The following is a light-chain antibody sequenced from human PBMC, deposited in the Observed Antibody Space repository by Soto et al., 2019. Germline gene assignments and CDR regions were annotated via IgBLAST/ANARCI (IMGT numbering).Light chain of an antibody. Sequence: QSVLTQPASASESPGQSITISCTGSSSDVGGYNYVSWFQQHPGNAPKLLIHDVTLRPSGVSDRFSGSKSGTTASLTISGLQAEDEADYYCCTYASSTIYVFGTGTKVTVL. CDR3: CTYASSTIYV. J-gene: IGLJ1*01. CDR2: DVT. CDR1: SSDVGGYNY. V-gene: IGLV2-14*01.